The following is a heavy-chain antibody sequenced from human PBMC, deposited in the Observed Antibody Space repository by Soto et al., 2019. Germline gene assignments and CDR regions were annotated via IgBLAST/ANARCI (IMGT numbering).Heavy chain of an antibody. D-gene: IGHD2-15*01. Sequence: ASVKVSCKXSGYTFTGYYMHWVRQAPGQGLEWMGWINPNSGGTNYAQKFQGWVTMTRDTSISTAYMELSRLRSDDTAVYYCARALVVASTRYYYGMDVWGQGTTVTVSS. V-gene: IGHV1-2*04. CDR3: ARALVVASTRYYYGMDV. CDR2: INPNSGGT. CDR1: GYTFTGYY. J-gene: IGHJ6*02.